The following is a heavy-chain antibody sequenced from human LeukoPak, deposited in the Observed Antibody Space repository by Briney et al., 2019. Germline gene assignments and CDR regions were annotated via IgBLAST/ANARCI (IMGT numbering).Heavy chain of an antibody. J-gene: IGHJ4*02. CDR3: AREVVGSGWYYFDY. CDR2: IYYSGST. CDR1: GGSLSSSVYY. Sequence: SETLSLTCTVSGGSLSSSVYYWGWVRQPPGRGLEWIGTIYYSGSTFYNPSLKSRVTISVDTSKNQFSLKLNSVTAADTAVYYCAREVVGSGWYYFDYWGQGTLVTVSS. D-gene: IGHD6-19*01. V-gene: IGHV4-39*07.